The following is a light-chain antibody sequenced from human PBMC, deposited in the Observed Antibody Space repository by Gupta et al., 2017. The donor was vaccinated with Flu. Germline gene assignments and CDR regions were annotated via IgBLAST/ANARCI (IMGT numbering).Light chain of an antibody. V-gene: IGLV3-1*01. CDR1: PLGEKF. CDR3: QAWDSSTVV. CDR2: KHN. Sequence: SSDLLPSPSVSVSPVQTANISCSADPLGEKFASWFQQKPGQSPPLVIYKHNRRPAGIPGRFSGSNSGNTATLAIGGTQAVDEDDYYCQAWDSSTVVFGGGTKLTVL. J-gene: IGLJ2*01.